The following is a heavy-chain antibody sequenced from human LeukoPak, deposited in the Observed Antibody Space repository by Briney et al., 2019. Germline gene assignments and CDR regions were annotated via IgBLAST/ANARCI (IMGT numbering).Heavy chain of an antibody. CDR3: ARGYNWKGDAFDI. J-gene: IGHJ3*02. Sequence: GGSLRLSCAASGFTFNPFEMNWVRQAPGKGLEWVSYILGGSGSTRYYADSVKGRFTISRDNAKNSVYLQVNRLRADDTAVYYCARGYNWKGDAFDIWGQGTMVTVSS. V-gene: IGHV3-48*03. D-gene: IGHD1-1*01. CDR1: GFTFNPFE. CDR2: ILGGSGSTR.